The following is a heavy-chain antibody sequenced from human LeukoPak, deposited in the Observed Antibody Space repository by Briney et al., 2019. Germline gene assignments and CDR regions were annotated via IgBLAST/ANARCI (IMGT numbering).Heavy chain of an antibody. D-gene: IGHD1-1*01. CDR2: IYHSGRT. V-gene: IGHV4-38-2*01. CDR3: ARGGTGNWFDP. CDR1: GYSISSGYY. J-gene: IGHJ5*02. Sequence: SETLSLTCAVSGYSISSGYYWGWIRQPPGKGLEWIGSIYHSGRTYYNPSLKSRVTISVDTSKNQFSLKLSSVTAADTAVYYCARGGTGNWFDPWGQGTLVTDSS.